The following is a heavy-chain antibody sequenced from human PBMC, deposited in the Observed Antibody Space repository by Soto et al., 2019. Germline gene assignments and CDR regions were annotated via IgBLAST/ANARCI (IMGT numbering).Heavy chain of an antibody. Sequence: GGSLSLSCAASGFTFSSYWMHWVRQAPGKGLVWVPRINSDGSSTSYADSVKGRFTIPRDNAKNTLYLQMNSLRAEDTAVYYCARDRSQWLVRNWFDPWGQGTLVTVSS. D-gene: IGHD6-19*01. V-gene: IGHV3-74*01. CDR3: ARDRSQWLVRNWFDP. CDR1: GFTFSSYW. CDR2: INSDGSST. J-gene: IGHJ5*02.